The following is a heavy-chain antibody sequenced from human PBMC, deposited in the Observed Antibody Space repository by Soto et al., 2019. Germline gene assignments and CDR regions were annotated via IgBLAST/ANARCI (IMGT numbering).Heavy chain of an antibody. D-gene: IGHD3-9*01. Sequence: PSQTLSLTCAISGDSVSSNSAAWNWIRQSPSGGLEWLGRTYYRSKWYSVSAVSVKSRATIKPDTSKNQFSLQLNSVTPEDSAVYYCARGPRILNPWGQGILVTVSS. J-gene: IGHJ5*02. V-gene: IGHV6-1*01. CDR2: TYYRSKWYS. CDR1: GDSVSSNSAA. CDR3: ARGPRILNP.